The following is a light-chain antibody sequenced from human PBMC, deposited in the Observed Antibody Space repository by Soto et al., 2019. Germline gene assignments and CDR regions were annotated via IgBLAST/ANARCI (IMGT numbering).Light chain of an antibody. J-gene: IGLJ1*01. V-gene: IGLV2-14*01. CDR1: SSDVGGYNY. Sequence: SGLTQPASVSGSPGQSITIPCTGTSSDVGGYNYVSWYQQHPGKAPKLMIYAVTDRPSGVSSRFSGSKSGNTASLTISGLQAEDEADYYCSSYTSSSTLFGTGTKVTV. CDR2: AVT. CDR3: SSYTSSSTL.